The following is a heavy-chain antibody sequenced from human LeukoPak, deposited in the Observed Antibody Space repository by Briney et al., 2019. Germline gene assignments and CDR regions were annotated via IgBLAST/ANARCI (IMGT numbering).Heavy chain of an antibody. Sequence: ASVKVSCKASGHTFTVYHIHWVRQAPGQGLEWMGWITPSGGTNYPQKFQGRVAITRDTSITTAYMDLSRLTSDDTAVYYCARDRYGDGFAHFDYWGQGALVTVSS. CDR2: ITPSGGT. V-gene: IGHV1-2*02. CDR3: ARDRYGDGFAHFDY. J-gene: IGHJ4*02. CDR1: GHTFTVYH. D-gene: IGHD5-24*01.